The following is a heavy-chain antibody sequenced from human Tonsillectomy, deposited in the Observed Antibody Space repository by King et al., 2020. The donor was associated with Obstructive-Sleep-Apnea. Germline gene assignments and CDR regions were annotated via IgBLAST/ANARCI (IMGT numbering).Heavy chain of an antibody. J-gene: IGHJ4*02. CDR2: ISWDGGST. CDR1: GFSFDDSS. Sequence: VQLVESGGAVVQPGGSLRLACEASGFSFDDSSMHWVRQAPGKGLEWVSLISWDGGSTHYADSVKGRFTVSRDNSKNFLSLQMNSLRVEDTALYYYAKGPYYYRSVRYLPLDYWGQGTLVTVSS. CDR3: AKGPYYYRSVRYLPLDY. V-gene: IGHV3-43D*03. D-gene: IGHD3-10*01.